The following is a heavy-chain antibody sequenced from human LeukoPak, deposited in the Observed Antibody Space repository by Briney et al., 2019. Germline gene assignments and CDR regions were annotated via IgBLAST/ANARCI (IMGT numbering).Heavy chain of an antibody. V-gene: IGHV3-23*01. CDR2: ISGNGGST. CDR3: AKRIRDSSGYYAISLDY. J-gene: IGHJ4*02. CDR1: GFTFRTYA. Sequence: PGGSLRLSCAASGFTFRTYAMSWVRQAPGKGLEWVSTISGNGGSTYYADSVRGRFTISRDNSKNTLYLQMNSLRAEDTAVYYCAKRIRDSSGYYAISLDYWGQGTLVTVSS. D-gene: IGHD3-22*01.